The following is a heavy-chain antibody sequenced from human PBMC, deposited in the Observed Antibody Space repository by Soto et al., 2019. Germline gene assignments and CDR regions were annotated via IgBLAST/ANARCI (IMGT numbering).Heavy chain of an antibody. Sequence: QVQLVESGGGLVKPGGSLRLSCAASGFTFSDYYMSWIRQAPGKGLEWVSYISSSGSTIYYADSVKGRFTISRDNAKNSLYLKVYSLRAEATAVSCWARLYRNTFNMIGYYNYWYGMDVWGQGPAVTAPS. CDR2: ISSSGSTI. J-gene: IGHJ6*02. CDR3: ARLYRNTFNMIGYYNYWYGMDV. CDR1: GFTFSDYY. V-gene: IGHV3-11*01. D-gene: IGHD3-22*01.